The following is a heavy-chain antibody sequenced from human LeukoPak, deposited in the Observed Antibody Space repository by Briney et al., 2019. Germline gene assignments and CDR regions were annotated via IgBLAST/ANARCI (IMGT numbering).Heavy chain of an antibody. Sequence: PGGSLRLSCVASGFSFSTYWINWVRQAPGEGLEWEAHIKHDGSQKYYVDSVKGRFTISRDNAKNSLYLQMNSLRAEDTAVYYCARDAGYGYWVVDYWGQGTLVTVSS. CDR1: GFSFSTYW. CDR3: ARDAGYGYWVVDY. CDR2: IKHDGSQK. J-gene: IGHJ4*02. D-gene: IGHD5-18*01. V-gene: IGHV3-7*01.